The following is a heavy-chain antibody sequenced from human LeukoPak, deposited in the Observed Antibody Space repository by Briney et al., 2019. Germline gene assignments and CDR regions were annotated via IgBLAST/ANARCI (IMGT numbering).Heavy chain of an antibody. CDR1: EFTLSTYC. D-gene: IGHD4-17*01. Sequence: GGSLRLFCAAWEFTLSTYCIHWVRQAPGKGLVWVSRICPDVRRKGYADTVEGRFTIPRDYAKSTLYLHMNSLRAEDSARYDCVRDAGGDTRDWYFDLWGRGTPVAVSS. CDR3: VRDAGGDTRDWYFDL. J-gene: IGHJ2*01. CDR2: ICPDVRRK. V-gene: IGHV3-74*01.